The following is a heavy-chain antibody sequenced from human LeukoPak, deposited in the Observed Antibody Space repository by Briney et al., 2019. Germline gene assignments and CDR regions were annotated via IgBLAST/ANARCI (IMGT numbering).Heavy chain of an antibody. Sequence: GGSLRLSCAASGFTFSSYWMSWVRQAPGKGLEWVSAISGSGGSTYYADSVKGRFTISRDNSKNTLYLQMNSLRAEDTAVYYCAKDEWYCSSTSCSYFDYWGQGTLVTVSS. V-gene: IGHV3-23*01. CDR2: ISGSGGST. CDR3: AKDEWYCSSTSCSYFDY. D-gene: IGHD2-2*01. CDR1: GFTFSSYW. J-gene: IGHJ4*02.